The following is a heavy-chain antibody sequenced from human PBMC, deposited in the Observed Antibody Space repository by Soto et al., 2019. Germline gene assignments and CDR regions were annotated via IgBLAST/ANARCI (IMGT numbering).Heavy chain of an antibody. CDR1: DFSVSNNY. J-gene: IGHJ6*02. CDR2: IYSGGNT. Sequence: PWGSLRLSCAASDFSVSNNYMTWVRQAPGKGLEWVSVIYSGGNTYYADNVKGRFTISRDSSTNTLYLQMNSLRVEDTAVYYCARGMDGMDVWGQGTTVTVSS. V-gene: IGHV3-53*01. CDR3: ARGMDGMDV.